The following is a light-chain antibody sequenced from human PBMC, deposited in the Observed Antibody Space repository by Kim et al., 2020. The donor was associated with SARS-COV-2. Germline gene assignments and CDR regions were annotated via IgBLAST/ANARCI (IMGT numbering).Light chain of an antibody. CDR1: SLRIYY. Sequence: SSELTQDPAVSVALGQTVRITCQGDSLRIYYATWYQQKPGQAPIVVIYRKNNRPSGIPDRFSGSSSGNTASLTITGAQAEDEADYYCNSYGSSGNRWVFGGGTQLTVL. CDR2: RKN. J-gene: IGLJ3*02. V-gene: IGLV3-19*01. CDR3: NSYGSSGNRWV.